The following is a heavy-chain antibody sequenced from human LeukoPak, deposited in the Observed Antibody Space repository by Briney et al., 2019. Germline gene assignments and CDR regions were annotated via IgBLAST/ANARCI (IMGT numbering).Heavy chain of an antibody. Sequence: ASETLSLTCAVYGGSFSGYYWSWIRQPPGKGLEWIGEINHSGSTNYNPSLKSRVTISVDTSKNQFSLKLSSVTAADTAVYYCARHVPYGYYYYGMDVWGQGTTVTVSS. CDR3: ARHVPYGYYYYGMDV. V-gene: IGHV4-34*01. CDR1: GGSFSGYY. J-gene: IGHJ6*02. CDR2: INHSGST. D-gene: IGHD3-16*01.